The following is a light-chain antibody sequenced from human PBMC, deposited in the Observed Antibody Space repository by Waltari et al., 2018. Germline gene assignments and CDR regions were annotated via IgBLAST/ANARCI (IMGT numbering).Light chain of an antibody. V-gene: IGLV1-40*01. CDR3: QSFDNMLSGGVV. Sequence: QSVLTQPPSVSGAPGQRVTISCTGNNSNIGPGFDVHWYQQLPGTAPKLLIYVNNNRPSGVPDRFSGSKSGTSASLAITGLQADDEADYFCQSFDNMLSGGVVFGGGTKLAVL. CDR1: NSNIGPGFD. CDR2: VNN. J-gene: IGLJ2*01.